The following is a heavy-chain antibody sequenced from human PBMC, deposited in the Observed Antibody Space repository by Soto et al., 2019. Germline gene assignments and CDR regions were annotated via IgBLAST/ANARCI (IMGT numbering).Heavy chain of an antibody. CDR1: GYAFSSYA. Sequence: QVQLVQSGAEVKKPGASVQVSCKASGYAFSSYAISWVRQAPGQGLEWMGWISAYNGNTNYAQKLQGRVTMTTDTSTSTANMELRGLSSDDTAVYYGARDGPPVDYWGQGTLVTVSS. J-gene: IGHJ4*02. V-gene: IGHV1-18*01. CDR2: ISAYNGNT. CDR3: ARDGPPVDY.